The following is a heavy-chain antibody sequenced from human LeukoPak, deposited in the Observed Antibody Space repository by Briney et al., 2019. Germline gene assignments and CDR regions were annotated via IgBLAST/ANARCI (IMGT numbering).Heavy chain of an antibody. D-gene: IGHD2-21*02. Sequence: GGSLRLSCAASGFNFDDYAMDWVRQAPGRGLEWVSLISGDGGITYYADFVKGRFTISRDNSKNSLYLQMNSLRTEDTALYYCARDPRGADCGGDCYSLGWFDPWGQGTLVTVSS. CDR3: ARDPRGADCGGDCYSLGWFDP. CDR1: GFNFDDYA. J-gene: IGHJ5*02. CDR2: ISGDGGIT. V-gene: IGHV3-43*02.